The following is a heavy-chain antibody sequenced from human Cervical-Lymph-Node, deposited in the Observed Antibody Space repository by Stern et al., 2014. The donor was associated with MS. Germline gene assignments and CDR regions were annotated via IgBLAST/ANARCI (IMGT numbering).Heavy chain of an antibody. J-gene: IGHJ4*02. D-gene: IGHD1-26*01. CDR1: GGTFSSYA. V-gene: IGHV1-69*01. CDR2: IIPIFGTA. CDR3: ARPLNSGSYYEAAFDY. Sequence: VQLVESGAEVKKPGSSVKVSCKASGGTFSSYAISWVRQAPGQGLEWMGGIIPIFGTANYAQKFQGRVTITADEATSTAYMELSSLRSEATAVYYCARPLNSGSYYEAAFDYWGQGTLVTVSS.